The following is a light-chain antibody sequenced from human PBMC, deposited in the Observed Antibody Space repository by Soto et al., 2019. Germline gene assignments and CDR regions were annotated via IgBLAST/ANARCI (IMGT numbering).Light chain of an antibody. V-gene: IGKV1-39*01. CDR2: GVS. CDR1: QIISNY. J-gene: IGKJ2*01. CDR3: QQSYSTPYT. Sequence: DIQMTQSPSSLSASVGDRVTITCRASQIISNYLNWYQQKPGKAPKLLIYGVSSLQKGVPSRLSGSGSGTDFTLTISSLQPEDFATYYCQQSYSTPYTFGQGTKLEIK.